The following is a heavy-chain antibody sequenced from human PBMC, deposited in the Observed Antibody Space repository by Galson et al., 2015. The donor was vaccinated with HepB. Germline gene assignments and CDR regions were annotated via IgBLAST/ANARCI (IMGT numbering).Heavy chain of an antibody. CDR3: ARHGVGATDSPYYMDV. V-gene: IGHV5-51*01. D-gene: IGHD1-26*01. CDR1: GYSFATYW. CDR2: IYPSDSDT. Sequence: QSGAEVTKPGDFLRISCKGSGYSFATYWIGWVRQMPGKGLEWMGIIYPSDSDTRYSPSFQGHVTISVDKSISTAYLQWSSLKASDTAMYYCARHGVGATDSPYYMDVWGKGTTVTVSS. J-gene: IGHJ6*03.